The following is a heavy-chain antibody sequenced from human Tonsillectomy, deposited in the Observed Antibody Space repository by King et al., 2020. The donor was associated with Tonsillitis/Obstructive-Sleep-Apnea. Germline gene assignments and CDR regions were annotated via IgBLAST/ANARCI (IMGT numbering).Heavy chain of an antibody. CDR3: VSLDYDYIWGTYRNAFDI. J-gene: IGHJ3*02. Sequence: VQLQESGSGLVRPSGTLTLTCAVSGGSISSSKLGGWVRQSPGEGVEWIGEVLYSVSTNFNPTCKIRVIRLKDKPKNQFSLTMSSVTAADTAVYYCVSLDYDYIWGTYRNAFDIWGQGTMVIVSS. V-gene: IGHV4-4*02. CDR2: VLYSVST. D-gene: IGHD3-16*02. CDR1: GGSISSSKL.